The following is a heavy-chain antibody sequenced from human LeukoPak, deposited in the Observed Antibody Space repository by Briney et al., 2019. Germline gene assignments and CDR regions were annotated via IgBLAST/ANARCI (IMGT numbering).Heavy chain of an antibody. D-gene: IGHD6-19*01. J-gene: IGHJ4*02. V-gene: IGHV4-34*01. CDR3: ARHSSGWSHHYFDY. CDR1: GGSFSGYY. CDR2: INHSGST. Sequence: SETLSLTCAVYGGSFSGYYWSWIRQPPGKGLEWIGEINHSGSTNYNPSLKSRVTISVDTSKNQFSLKLSSVTAADTAVYYCARHSSGWSHHYFDYWGQGALVTVSS.